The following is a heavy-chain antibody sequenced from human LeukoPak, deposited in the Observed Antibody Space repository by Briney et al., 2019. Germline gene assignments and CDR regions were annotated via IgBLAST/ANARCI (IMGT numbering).Heavy chain of an antibody. D-gene: IGHD4-11*01. CDR3: AKDTANYSNYVFVS. V-gene: IGHV3-30*02. Sequence: TGGSLRLSCAASGFTFSSYEMNWVRQAPGKGLEWVALIRYDGSNKYYADSVKGRFTISRDNSKNTLYLQMNSLRAEDTAVYYCAKDTANYSNYVFVSWGQGTLVTVSS. CDR2: IRYDGSNK. CDR1: GFTFSSYE. J-gene: IGHJ4*02.